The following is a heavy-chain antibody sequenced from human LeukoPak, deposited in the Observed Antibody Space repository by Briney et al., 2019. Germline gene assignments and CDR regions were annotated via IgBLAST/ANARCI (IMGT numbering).Heavy chain of an antibody. CDR2: INHSGST. D-gene: IGHD5-24*01. CDR3: ARQRWLHRYFDY. CDR1: GGSFSGYY. Sequence: PSETLSLTCAVYGGSFSGYYWSWIRQPPGKGREWIGEINHSGSTNYNPSLKSRVTISVDTSKNQFSLKLSSVTAADTAVYYCARQRWLHRYFDYWGQGTLVTVSS. J-gene: IGHJ4*02. V-gene: IGHV4-34*01.